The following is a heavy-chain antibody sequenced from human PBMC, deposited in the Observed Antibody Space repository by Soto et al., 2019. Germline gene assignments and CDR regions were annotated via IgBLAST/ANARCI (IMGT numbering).Heavy chain of an antibody. Sequence: ASETLSLTCAVYGGSFSGYYWSWIRQPPGKGLEWIGEINHSGSTNYNPSLKSRVTISVDTSKNQFSLKLSSVTAADTAVYYCARSGSRSMVRGVIFFDYWGQGTLVTVSS. CDR1: GGSFSGYY. D-gene: IGHD3-10*01. J-gene: IGHJ4*02. CDR2: INHSGST. CDR3: ARSGSRSMVRGVIFFDY. V-gene: IGHV4-34*01.